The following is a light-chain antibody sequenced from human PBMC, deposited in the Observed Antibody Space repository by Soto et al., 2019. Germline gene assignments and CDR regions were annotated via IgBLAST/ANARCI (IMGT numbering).Light chain of an antibody. V-gene: IGKV3-20*01. CDR2: GAS. J-gene: IGKJ5*01. CDR3: QQDGSSPP. Sequence: EIVLTQSPGTLSLSPGERATLSCRASQSVSSSYLAWYQQKPGQAPRLLIYGASSRATGIQDRFSGSGSGTDFTLTIIRLEPEDFAVYYCQQDGSSPPVGKGTRLEIK. CDR1: QSVSSSY.